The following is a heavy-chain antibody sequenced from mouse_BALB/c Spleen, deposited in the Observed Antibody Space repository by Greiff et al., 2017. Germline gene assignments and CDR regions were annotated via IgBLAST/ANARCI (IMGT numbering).Heavy chain of an antibody. CDR1: GFSLTSYG. D-gene: IGHD1-1*01. Sequence: QVQLKESGPGLVAPSQSLSITCTVSGFSLTSYGVSWVRQPPGKGLEWLGVIWGDGSTNYHSALISRLSISKDNSKSQVFFKMNSLQANDTAIYYCARNSGSSSFDYWGQGTTLTVSS. CDR3: ARNSGSSSFDY. J-gene: IGHJ2*01. CDR2: IWGDGST. V-gene: IGHV2-3*01.